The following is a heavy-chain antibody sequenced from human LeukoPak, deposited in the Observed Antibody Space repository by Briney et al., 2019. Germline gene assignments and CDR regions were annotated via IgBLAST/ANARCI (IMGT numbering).Heavy chain of an antibody. CDR1: GGSISSGDYY. Sequence: SETLSLTCTVSGGSISSGDYYWSWIRQPPGKGLEWIGYIYYSGSTYYNPSLKSRVTISVDTSKNQFSLKLSSVTAADTAVYYCARADYDASSSWYCDYWGQGTLVTVSS. J-gene: IGHJ4*02. CDR2: IYYSGST. D-gene: IGHD6-13*01. V-gene: IGHV4-30-4*01. CDR3: ARADYDASSSWYCDY.